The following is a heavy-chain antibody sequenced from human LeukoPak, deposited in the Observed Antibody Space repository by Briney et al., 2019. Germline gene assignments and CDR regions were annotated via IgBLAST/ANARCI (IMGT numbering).Heavy chain of an antibody. Sequence: PGGSLRLSCAASGFTFSTYWMNWVRQAPGKGLEWVAIINQGGSDLNYVDSVKGRFTISRDNAKNSLYLQMNSLRAEDSAVYYCVRDINFFALDHWGLGALVTVSS. CDR3: VRDINFFALDH. CDR1: GFTFSTYW. D-gene: IGHD1-1*01. V-gene: IGHV3-7*01. J-gene: IGHJ4*02. CDR2: INQGGSDL.